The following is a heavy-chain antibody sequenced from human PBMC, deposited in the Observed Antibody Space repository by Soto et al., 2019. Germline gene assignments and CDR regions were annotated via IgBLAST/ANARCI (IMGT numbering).Heavy chain of an antibody. CDR1: GDSVSSNSAA. V-gene: IGHV6-1*01. CDR3: ARESWWELPWDYYYGMDV. J-gene: IGHJ6*02. Sequence: SQTLSLTCAISGDSVSSNSAAWNWIRQSPSRGLEWLGRTYYRSKWYNDYAVSVKSRITINPDTSKNQFSLQLNSVTPEDTAVYYCARESWWELPWDYYYGMDVWGQGTTVTVSS. CDR2: TYYRSKWYN. D-gene: IGHD1-26*01.